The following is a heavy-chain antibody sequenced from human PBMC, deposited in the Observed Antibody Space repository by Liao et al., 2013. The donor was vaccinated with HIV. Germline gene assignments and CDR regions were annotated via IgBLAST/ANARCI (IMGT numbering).Heavy chain of an antibody. J-gene: IGHJ3*02. Sequence: QLQLQESGPRLVKPSETLSLTCTVSGDSISNTWYYWGWIRQPPGMGLEWIGNIYYSGTTDYNPSLKGRVTISGDISLRLNSLTAADTAVYFCAKVRQWLASGGEAFDIWGHGTMVIVSS. CDR1: GDSISNTWYY. CDR3: AKVRQWLASGGEAFDI. CDR2: IYYSGTT. D-gene: IGHD6-19*01. V-gene: IGHV4-39*02.